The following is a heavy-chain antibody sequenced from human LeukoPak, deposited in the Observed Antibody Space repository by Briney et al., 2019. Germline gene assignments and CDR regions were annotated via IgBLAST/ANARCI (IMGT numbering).Heavy chain of an antibody. CDR3: ARDSSGWYGHY. V-gene: IGHV3-21*01. J-gene: IGHJ4*02. Sequence: GGSLRLSCAASGFTFSSYSMNWVRQAPGKGLEWVSSISSSSSYIYYADSVKGRFTISRDNAKNSLYLQMNSLRAEDTAVYYCARDSSGWYGHYWGQGTLVTVSS. CDR1: GFTFSSYS. D-gene: IGHD6-19*01. CDR2: ISSSSSYI.